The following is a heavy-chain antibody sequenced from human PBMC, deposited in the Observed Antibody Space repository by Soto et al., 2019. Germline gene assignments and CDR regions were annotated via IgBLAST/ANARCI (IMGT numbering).Heavy chain of an antibody. Sequence: QVQLVQSGAEVKRPGASVRVSCKASGYTFNNHGIIWVRQAPGQGLEWLGWITINTGNTNFARKFQGRATLTTDTATRTAYMDLTNLRSDDSAVYFCARRGILGGMGVWGQGTTVIVSS. J-gene: IGHJ6*02. CDR3: ARRGILGGMGV. CDR1: GYTFNNHG. V-gene: IGHV1-18*04. D-gene: IGHD3-16*01. CDR2: ITINTGNT.